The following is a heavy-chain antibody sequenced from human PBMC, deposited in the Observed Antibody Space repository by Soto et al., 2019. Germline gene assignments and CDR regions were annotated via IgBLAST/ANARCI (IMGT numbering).Heavy chain of an antibody. CDR1: GFTFSGSW. J-gene: IGHJ4*02. Sequence: EVQLVESGGGLVQPGGSLRLSCAASGFTFSGSWMHWVRQAPGKGLVWVSRISSDGSSTTYADSVKGRFTISRDNAKNMLYLQMNGLIAEDTAVYYCATEGTGTFTYWGQGTLATVSS. CDR3: ATEGTGTFTY. V-gene: IGHV3-74*03. D-gene: IGHD1-1*01. CDR2: ISSDGSST.